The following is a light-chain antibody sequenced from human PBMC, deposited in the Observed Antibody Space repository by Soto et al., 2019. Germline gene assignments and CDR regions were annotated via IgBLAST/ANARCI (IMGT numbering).Light chain of an antibody. Sequence: EIVLTQSPGTLSLSPGARATLSCRASQSVAKNYLAWYQQEPGQAPRLLIYDASTRATGTPDRFSGSGSGTDFTRTISSLEPEDFAVYYCHQYASSPQTFGQGTKVEIK. CDR2: DAS. V-gene: IGKV3-20*01. CDR1: QSVAKNY. J-gene: IGKJ1*01. CDR3: HQYASSPQT.